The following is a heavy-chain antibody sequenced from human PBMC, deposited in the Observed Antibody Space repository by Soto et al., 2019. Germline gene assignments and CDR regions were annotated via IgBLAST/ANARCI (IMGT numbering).Heavy chain of an antibody. CDR3: ARAYGDYYYFDY. CDR2: IYYSGST. CDR1: GGSISSGGYY. J-gene: IGHJ4*02. D-gene: IGHD4-17*01. V-gene: IGHV4-31*03. Sequence: QVQLQESGPGLVKPSQTLSLTCTVSGGSISSGGYYWSWIRQHPGKGLEWIGYIYYSGSTYYNPSLKSRVTISVDPSKNQFSLKLSSETAADTAVYYCARAYGDYYYFDYWGQGTLVTVSS.